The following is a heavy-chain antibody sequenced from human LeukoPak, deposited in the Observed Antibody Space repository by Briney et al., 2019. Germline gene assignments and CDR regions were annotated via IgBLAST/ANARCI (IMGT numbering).Heavy chain of an antibody. Sequence: PSETLSLTCTVSGGSISSSSYYWGWIRQPPGKGLEWIGSIYYSGSTYYNPSLKSRVTISVDTSKNQFSLKLSSVTAADTAVYYCARDPAPTITMIPGGFDYWGQGTLVTVSS. D-gene: IGHD3-22*01. J-gene: IGHJ4*02. V-gene: IGHV4-39*07. CDR1: GGSISSSSYY. CDR3: ARDPAPTITMIPGGFDY. CDR2: IYYSGST.